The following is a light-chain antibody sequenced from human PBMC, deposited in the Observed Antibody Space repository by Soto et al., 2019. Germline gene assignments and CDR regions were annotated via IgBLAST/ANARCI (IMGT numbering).Light chain of an antibody. CDR3: SSYTSSSTYNSV. CDR1: SSDVGGYNY. Sequence: QSVLTQPASVSGSPGQSITISCTGTSSDVGGYNYVSWYQQHPGKAPKLMIYEVRNRPSGVSNRFSASKSGNTASLTISGLQAEDEADYYCSSYTSSSTYNSVFGTGTKVTVL. CDR2: EVR. J-gene: IGLJ1*01. V-gene: IGLV2-14*01.